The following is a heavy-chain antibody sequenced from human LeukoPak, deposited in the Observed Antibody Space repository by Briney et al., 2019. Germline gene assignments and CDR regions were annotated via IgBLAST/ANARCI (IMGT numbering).Heavy chain of an antibody. J-gene: IGHJ6*03. V-gene: IGHV4-61*02. CDR2: IYTTWST. D-gene: IGHD5-24*01. Sequence: PSQTLSLTCPVSGGSISIGSYYSSWIRQPAGKGLEWIGRIYTTWSTNYNPSLKSRVTKSVDTSKHQFSRKLSSVTAADTAVYYGARDGYNGGYYMDVWGKGTTVTVSS. CDR3: ARDGYNGGYYMDV. CDR1: GGSISIGSYY.